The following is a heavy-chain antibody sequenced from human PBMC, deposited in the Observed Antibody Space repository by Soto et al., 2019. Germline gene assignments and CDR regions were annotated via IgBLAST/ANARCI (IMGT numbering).Heavy chain of an antibody. CDR2: INHSGST. V-gene: IGHV4-34*01. J-gene: IGHJ4*02. D-gene: IGHD5-12*01. CDR3: ARESGVATISPTFDY. Sequence: SETLSLTCAVYGGSFSGYYWSWIRQPPGKGLEWIGEINHSGSTNYNPSLKSRVTISVDTSKNQFSLKLSSVTAADTAVYYCARESGVATISPTFDYWGQGTLVTVSS. CDR1: GGSFSGYY.